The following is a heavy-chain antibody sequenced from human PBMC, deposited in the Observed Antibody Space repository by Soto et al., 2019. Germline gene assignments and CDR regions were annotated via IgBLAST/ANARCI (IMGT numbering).Heavy chain of an antibody. CDR1: GFTFSSYA. V-gene: IGHV3-23*01. CDR3: AEAGTAYVGATTVY. Sequence: EVQLLESGGGLVQPGGSLRLSCAASGFTFSSYAMSWVRQAPGKGLEWVSAISGRGGSTYYADSVKGRFTISRDNCKNRLDRQMSSLRAEDTGVYYCAEAGTAYVGATTVYWGRGSLVTVSS. CDR2: ISGRGGST. D-gene: IGHD1-26*01. J-gene: IGHJ4*02.